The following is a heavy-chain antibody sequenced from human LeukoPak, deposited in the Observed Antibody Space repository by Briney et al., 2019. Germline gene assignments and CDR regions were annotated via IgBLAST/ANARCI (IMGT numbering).Heavy chain of an antibody. CDR2: IYSGGST. J-gene: IGHJ4*02. D-gene: IGHD3-16*01. Sequence: GGSLRLSCAASGFTVSSNYMSWVRQAPGKGLEWVSVIYSGGSTYYADSVKGRFTISRDNSKNTLYLQMNSLRAEDTAVYYCARELYDYVWGTNTLDYWGQGTLVTVSS. V-gene: IGHV3-66*01. CDR1: GFTVSSNY. CDR3: ARELYDYVWGTNTLDY.